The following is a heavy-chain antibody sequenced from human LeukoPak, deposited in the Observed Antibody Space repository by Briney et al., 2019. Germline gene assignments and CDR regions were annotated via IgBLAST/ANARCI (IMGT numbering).Heavy chain of an antibody. J-gene: IGHJ4*02. CDR2: IYYSGST. CDR1: GGSISSSSYY. Sequence: KPSETLSLTCTVSGGSISSSSYYWGWIRQPPGKGLEWIGSIYYSGSTYYNPSLKSRVTISVDTSKNQFSLKLSSVTAADTAVYYCARSVGATANDYWGQGTLVTVSS. CDR3: ARSVGATANDY. V-gene: IGHV4-39*01. D-gene: IGHD1-26*01.